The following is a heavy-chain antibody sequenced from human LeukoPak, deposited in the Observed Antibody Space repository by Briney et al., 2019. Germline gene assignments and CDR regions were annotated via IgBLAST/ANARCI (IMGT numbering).Heavy chain of an antibody. Sequence: KASETLSLTCTVSGGSISSYYWSWIRQPPGKGLEWIGYIYYSGSTNYNPSLKSRVTISVDTSKNQFSLKLSSVTAADTAVYYCARRPGIRGVEFDYWGQGTLVTVSS. V-gene: IGHV4-59*01. CDR3: ARRPGIRGVEFDY. J-gene: IGHJ4*02. CDR1: GGSISSYY. CDR2: IYYSGST. D-gene: IGHD3-10*01.